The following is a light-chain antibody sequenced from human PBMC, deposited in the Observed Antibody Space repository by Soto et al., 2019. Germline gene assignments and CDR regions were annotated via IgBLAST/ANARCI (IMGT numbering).Light chain of an antibody. Sequence: EFVLTQSPGTLSLSPGERATLSCRASQTVRNNYLAWYQQKPGQAPRLLIYDASSRATGIPDRFSGGGSGTDFTLTINRVEPEDFAVYFCQQYNSWPPITFGQGTRLEI. V-gene: IGKV3-20*01. CDR3: QQYNSWPPIT. CDR1: QTVRNNY. CDR2: DAS. J-gene: IGKJ5*01.